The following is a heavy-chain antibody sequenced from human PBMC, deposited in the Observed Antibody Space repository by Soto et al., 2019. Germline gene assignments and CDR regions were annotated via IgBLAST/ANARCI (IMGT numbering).Heavy chain of an antibody. V-gene: IGHV4-39*07. Sequence: PSETLSLTCTVSGGSISGSTYYWGWIRQPPWKGLEWIGEINHSGSTNYNPSLKSRVTISVDTSKNQFSLKLSSVTAADTAVYYCARGVGATFSGVFDYWGQGTLVTVSS. CDR2: INHSGST. CDR3: ARGVGATFSGVFDY. D-gene: IGHD1-26*01. J-gene: IGHJ4*02. CDR1: GGSISGSTYY.